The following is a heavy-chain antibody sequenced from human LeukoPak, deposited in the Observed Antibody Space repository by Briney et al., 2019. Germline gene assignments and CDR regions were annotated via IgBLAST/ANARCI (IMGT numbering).Heavy chain of an antibody. CDR1: VYTFTCYG. D-gene: IGHD6-19*01. CDR2: ISAYNGNT. J-gene: IGHJ5*02. CDR3: ARYADGGWRANWFDP. Sequence: ASVNVSCKASVYTFTCYGISWVRQAPGQALEGMGWISAYNGNTNYAQKLHGRVTITTDTSTTTAYMEPRRLRSDGTAVYYCARYADGGWRANWFDPWGQGTLVTVSS. V-gene: IGHV1-18*01.